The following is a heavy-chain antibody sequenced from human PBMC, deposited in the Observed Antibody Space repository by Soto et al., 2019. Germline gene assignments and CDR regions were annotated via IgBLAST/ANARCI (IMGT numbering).Heavy chain of an antibody. V-gene: IGHV5-51*01. J-gene: IGHJ6*02. D-gene: IGHD3-16*01. CDR2: IYPGDSDT. Sequence: GSLKISCKGSGYSFPSYWIGWVRQMPGKGLEWMGIIYPGDSDTRYSPSFQGQVTISADKSISTAYLQWSSLKASDTAMYYCARGGNHHYYYYYGMDVWGQGTTVTVSS. CDR3: ARGGNHHYYYYYGMDV. CDR1: GYSFPSYW.